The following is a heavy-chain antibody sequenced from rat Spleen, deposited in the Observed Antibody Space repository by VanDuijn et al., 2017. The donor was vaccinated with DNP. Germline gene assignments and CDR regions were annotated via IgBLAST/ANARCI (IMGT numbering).Heavy chain of an antibody. CDR1: GFNFNDYW. J-gene: IGHJ2*01. CDR2: INKDSRTK. Sequence: EVKLVESGGGLVQPGRSLKVSCAASGFNFNDYWMGWVRQAPGKGLEWIGEINKDSRTKKYSPSLKDKFTISRDNAQNTLYLQMSNLGSEDTATYYCVRERYGVDYWGQGVMVTVSS. V-gene: IGHV4-2*01. CDR3: VRERYGVDY. D-gene: IGHD1-7*01.